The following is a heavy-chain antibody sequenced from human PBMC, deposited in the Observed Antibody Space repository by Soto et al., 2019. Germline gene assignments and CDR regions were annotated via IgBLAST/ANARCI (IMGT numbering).Heavy chain of an antibody. V-gene: IGHV3-15*07. D-gene: IGHD5-18*01. CDR2: IKSKTDGGTT. J-gene: IGHJ6*02. CDR3: SGYTYGPYYYYYYGMDV. CDR1: GFNFSNAW. Sequence: GGSLRLSCAASGFNFSNAWMNWVRQAPGKGLEWVGRIKSKTDGGTTDYAAPVKGRFTISRDDSKNTLYLQMNSLKTEDTAVYYCSGYTYGPYYYYYYGMDVWGQGTTVTVS.